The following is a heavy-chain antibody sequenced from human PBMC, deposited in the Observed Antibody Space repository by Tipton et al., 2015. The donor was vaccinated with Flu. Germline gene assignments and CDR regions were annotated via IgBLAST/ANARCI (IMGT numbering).Heavy chain of an antibody. Sequence: GLVKPSETLSLTCSVSGGSINSSYWSWIRQSPGKGLEWIGNIQYSGHTNYNPSLKSRVTIAVDTSKNQFSLQLCSVAAADTAVYYCARHVDRSWMLEFWGQGTLVTVSS. J-gene: IGHJ4*02. D-gene: IGHD3-10*01. CDR1: GGSINSSY. V-gene: IGHV4-59*01. CDR2: IQYSGHT. CDR3: ARHVDRSWMLEF.